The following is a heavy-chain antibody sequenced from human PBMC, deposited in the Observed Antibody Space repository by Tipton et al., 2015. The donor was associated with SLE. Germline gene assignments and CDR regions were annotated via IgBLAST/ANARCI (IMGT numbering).Heavy chain of an antibody. CDR3: VRSHRITIFGDLILSYGMDV. D-gene: IGHD3-3*01. CDR2: IRHDGTNK. CDR1: GFSFRTYG. Sequence: SLRLSCAASGFSFRTYGMHWVRQAPGKGLERVAFIRHDGTNKYYADSVKGRFTISRDNSNKKLYLQMNSLRPEDTALYYCVRSHRITIFGDLILSYGMDVWGQGTTVTVSS. J-gene: IGHJ6*02. V-gene: IGHV3-30*02.